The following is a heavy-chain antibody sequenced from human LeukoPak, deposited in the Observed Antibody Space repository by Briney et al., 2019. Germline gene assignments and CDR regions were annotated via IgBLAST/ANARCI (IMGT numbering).Heavy chain of an antibody. D-gene: IGHD5-18*01. CDR3: ARETRTAMVIGYYYYYMDV. V-gene: IGHV1-2*02. CDR1: GYTFTCCY. Sequence: GASVKVSCKASGYTFTCCYMHWVRQPPGQGLELMGLINPKSGGTNYAQKFQGRVTMTRDTSISTAYMELSRLRSDDTAVYYCARETRTAMVIGYYYYYMDVWGKGTTVTVSS. J-gene: IGHJ6*03. CDR2: INPKSGGT.